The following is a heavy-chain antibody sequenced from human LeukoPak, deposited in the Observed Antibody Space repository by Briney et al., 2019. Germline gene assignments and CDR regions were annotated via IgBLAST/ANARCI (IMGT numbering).Heavy chain of an antibody. D-gene: IGHD6-19*01. Sequence: SETLSLTCIVSGGSISSYYWSWIRQPPGKGLEWIGYIYYSGSTNYNPSLKSRVTISVDTSKNQFSLKLSSVTAADTAVYFCARGQWLVPFDYWGQGTLVTVSS. J-gene: IGHJ4*02. V-gene: IGHV4-59*08. CDR1: GGSISSYY. CDR3: ARGQWLVPFDY. CDR2: IYYSGST.